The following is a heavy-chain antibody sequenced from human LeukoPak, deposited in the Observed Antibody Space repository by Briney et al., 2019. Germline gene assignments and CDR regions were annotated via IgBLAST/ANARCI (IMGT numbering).Heavy chain of an antibody. V-gene: IGHV3-7*01. CDR1: GLTFSRYS. J-gene: IGHJ4*02. Sequence: PGGSLRLSCAAPGLTFSRYSMNWVRQAPGKGREWVANIKQDGSEKYYVDSVKGRFTISRDNAKNSLYLQMNSLRAEDTAVYYCARDREYMSGSYIDYWGQRTLVTVSS. D-gene: IGHD1-26*01. CDR3: ARDREYMSGSYIDY. CDR2: IKQDGSEK.